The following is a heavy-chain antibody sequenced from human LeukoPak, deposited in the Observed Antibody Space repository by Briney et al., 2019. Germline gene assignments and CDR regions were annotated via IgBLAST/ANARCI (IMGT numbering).Heavy chain of an antibody. CDR2: ITSSGTYI. CDR3: ARVGGRYCSGGSCYPFDAFDI. J-gene: IGHJ3*02. D-gene: IGHD2-15*01. Sequence: GGSLRLSCAASGFTFNDYSMDWVRQAPGKGLEWVSSITSSGTYIYYADSVKGRFTISRDNAKNSLYLQMNSLRAEDTAVYYCARVGGRYCSGGSCYPFDAFDIWGQGTMVTVSS. CDR1: GFTFNDYS. V-gene: IGHV3-21*04.